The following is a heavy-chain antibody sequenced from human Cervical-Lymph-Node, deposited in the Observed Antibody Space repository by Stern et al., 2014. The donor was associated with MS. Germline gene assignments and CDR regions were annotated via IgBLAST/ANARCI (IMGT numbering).Heavy chain of an antibody. CDR2: MNPKSGES. CDR3: ARSATSWYSGFYFDH. V-gene: IGHV1-2*02. J-gene: IGHJ4*02. D-gene: IGHD2-2*01. CDR1: GYTFTDYY. Sequence: QVQLVQSGAEVKKPGASVKVSCKASGYTFTDYYMHWLRQAPGQGLEWMGWMNPKSGESNPTQKFQGRITMTRDTSINTAYMELRSLRSDDTALYFCARSATSWYSGFYFDHWGQGALVTVSS.